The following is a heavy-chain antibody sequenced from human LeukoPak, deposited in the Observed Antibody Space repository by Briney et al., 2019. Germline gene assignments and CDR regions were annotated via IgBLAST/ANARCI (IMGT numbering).Heavy chain of an antibody. J-gene: IGHJ4*02. Sequence: SVTVSCKASGGTFSIYAISWVRQAPGQGLEWMGRIIPILGIANYAQKFQGRVTITADKPTSTAYMELSSLRSEDTAVYYCARSPPAADSSYYFDYWGQGTLVTVSS. D-gene: IGHD3-22*01. CDR1: GGTFSIYA. V-gene: IGHV1-69*04. CDR2: IIPILGIA. CDR3: ARSPPAADSSYYFDY.